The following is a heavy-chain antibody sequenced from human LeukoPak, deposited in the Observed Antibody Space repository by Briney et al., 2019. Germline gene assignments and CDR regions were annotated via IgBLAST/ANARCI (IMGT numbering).Heavy chain of an antibody. D-gene: IGHD1-26*01. CDR3: ARGEVGSIGRLGY. CDR1: GYSLSSGNY. V-gene: IGHV4-38-2*02. Sequence: PSETLSLTCSVSGYSLSSGNYSGWIRQPPGKTLEWIGSTYHSGSTQLHPSLHSRVTISVDTSKNQFFLNLSSVTATDTAVYYCARGEVGSIGRLGYWGQGILVTVSS. J-gene: IGHJ4*02. CDR2: TYHSGST.